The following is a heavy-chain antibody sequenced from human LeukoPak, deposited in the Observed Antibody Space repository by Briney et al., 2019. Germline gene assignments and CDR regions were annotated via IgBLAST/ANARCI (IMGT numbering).Heavy chain of an antibody. CDR1: GGSISSYY. CDR3: AREGGYGTNDY. Sequence: SDTLSLTCTVSGGSISSYYWSWIRQPRGKGLEWIGYIYYSGSTNYNPSLKSRVTISVDTSKNQFSLKLSSVTAADTAVYYCAREGGYGTNDYWGQGTLVTVSS. D-gene: IGHD5-12*01. V-gene: IGHV4-59*01. CDR2: IYYSGST. J-gene: IGHJ4*02.